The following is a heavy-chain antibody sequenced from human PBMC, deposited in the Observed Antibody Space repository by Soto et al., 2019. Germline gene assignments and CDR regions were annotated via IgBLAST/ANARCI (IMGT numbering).Heavy chain of an antibody. CDR2: ITQSGTT. V-gene: IGHV4-34*02. Sequence: QVHLQQSGAGLVKPSGTLSLACDVSGVSFSGYYLNWIRQTPGGRLEWIGEITQSGTTNYNPSFQSRAALSVDTSKTNFSLSLSSLTAADTAVYYCARGRAPPREFDPWGQGVLVTVSS. CDR1: GVSFSGYY. J-gene: IGHJ5*02. CDR3: ARGRAPPREFDP.